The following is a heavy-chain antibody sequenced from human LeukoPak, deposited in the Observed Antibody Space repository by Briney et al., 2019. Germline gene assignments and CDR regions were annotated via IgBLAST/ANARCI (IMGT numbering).Heavy chain of an antibody. Sequence: PGGTLRLSCAAPGFTFSSYGMSWVRQAPGKGLEWVSAISGSGGSTYYADSVKGRFTISRDNSKNTLYLQMNSLRAEDTAVYYCAKGIYSYGSCFDYWGQGTLVTVSS. CDR3: AKGIYSYGSCFDY. CDR1: GFTFSSYG. CDR2: ISGSGGST. J-gene: IGHJ4*02. V-gene: IGHV3-23*01. D-gene: IGHD5-18*01.